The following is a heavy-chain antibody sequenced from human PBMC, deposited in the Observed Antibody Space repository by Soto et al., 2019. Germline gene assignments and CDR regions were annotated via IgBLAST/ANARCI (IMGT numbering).Heavy chain of an antibody. Sequence: QVQLVESGGGVVQPGRSLRLSCADSGVTFSTYAMHWVRQAPGKGLEWVAGISFDGTIEYSADSVKGRFTISRDNSKNTLYLHMNRLRTDDTAGYYCARTRMLAYYYGMDVWGQGTTVTVSS. CDR2: ISFDGTIE. V-gene: IGHV3-30-3*01. D-gene: IGHD2-15*01. CDR1: GVTFSTYA. J-gene: IGHJ6*02. CDR3: ARTRMLAYYYGMDV.